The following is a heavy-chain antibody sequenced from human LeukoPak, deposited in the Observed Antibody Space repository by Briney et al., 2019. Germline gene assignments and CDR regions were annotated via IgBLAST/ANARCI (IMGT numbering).Heavy chain of an antibody. J-gene: IGHJ4*02. Sequence: SETLSLTCTVSGXSISSYYWSWIRQPPGKGLEWIAYIYYSGSTNYNPSLKSRVTISVDTSKNQFSLKLSSVTAADTAVYYCARHYPNYDFWSGYFDYWGQGTLVTVSS. CDR2: IYYSGST. CDR3: ARHYPNYDFWSGYFDY. CDR1: GXSISSYY. D-gene: IGHD3-3*01. V-gene: IGHV4-59*08.